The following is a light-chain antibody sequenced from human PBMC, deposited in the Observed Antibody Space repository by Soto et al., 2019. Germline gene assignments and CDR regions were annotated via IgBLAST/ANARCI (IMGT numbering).Light chain of an antibody. Sequence: QSVLTQPPSASGTPGQSVTISCSGSTSNIGNNNVKWYQQLPGTAPKLLIHTNDQRPSGVPDRFSGSKSGTSASLAISGLQSEDEADYYCSTLDDSLNGCWVFGGGIKVTVL. J-gene: IGLJ3*02. CDR2: TND. CDR3: STLDDSLNGCWV. V-gene: IGLV1-44*01. CDR1: TSNIGNNN.